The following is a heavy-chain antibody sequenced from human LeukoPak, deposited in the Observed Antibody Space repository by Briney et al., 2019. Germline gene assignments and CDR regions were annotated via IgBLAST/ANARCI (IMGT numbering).Heavy chain of an antibody. Sequence: GGSLRLSSASSGFTFSSYWMSWVRQAQGKGLEWVANIKQDGSEKYYVDSVKGRFTISRDNAKNSLYLQMNSLRAEDTAVYYCARDWAVAGTLDYWGQGTLVTVSS. CDR1: GFTFSSYW. CDR3: ARDWAVAGTLDY. CDR2: IKQDGSEK. D-gene: IGHD6-19*01. V-gene: IGHV3-7*01. J-gene: IGHJ4*02.